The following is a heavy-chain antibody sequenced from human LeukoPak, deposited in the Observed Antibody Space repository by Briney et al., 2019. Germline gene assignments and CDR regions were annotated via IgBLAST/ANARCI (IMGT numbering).Heavy chain of an antibody. CDR2: ISGTAGTT. CDR3: ARDRYSGSYYGY. J-gene: IGHJ4*02. D-gene: IGHD1-26*01. Sequence: GGSLRLSCTASGFNFNNYAMSWVRQAPGKGLEWLSLISGTAGTTYYADSVKGRFTISRDNSKNTLFLQMTSLRVDDTAVYYCARDRYSGSYYGYWGQGTLVTVSS. V-gene: IGHV3-23*01. CDR1: GFNFNNYA.